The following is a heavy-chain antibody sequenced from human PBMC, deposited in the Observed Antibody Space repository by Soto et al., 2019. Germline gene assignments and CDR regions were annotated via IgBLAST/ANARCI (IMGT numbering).Heavy chain of an antibody. J-gene: IGHJ4*02. D-gene: IGHD2-15*01. V-gene: IGHV3-73*01. CDR1: GFTFSGSA. CDR3: SRSYCSRGCCYPGTY. CDR2: IRSKANSYAT. Sequence: GGSLRLSCAASGFTFSGSAMDWVRQASGKGLEWVGRIRSKANSYATAYAASVKGRFTISRDDSKNTAYLQMNSLKTEDSAVYYCSRSYCSRGCCYPGTYWGQGTLVTVSS.